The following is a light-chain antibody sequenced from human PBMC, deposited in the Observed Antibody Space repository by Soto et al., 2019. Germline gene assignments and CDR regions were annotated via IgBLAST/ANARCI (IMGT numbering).Light chain of an antibody. CDR1: GSKIRSGYD. J-gene: IGLJ1*01. CDR3: QSYDDTLSGSV. V-gene: IGLV1-40*01. Sequence: QSVLTQPPSVSGAPGQRVTISCTGSGSKIRSGYDVHWYQELPGTAPKLLIYANNNRPSGVPDRFSGSKSGTSASLTITALQAEDEADYYCQSYDDTLSGSVFGTGTKVTVL. CDR2: ANN.